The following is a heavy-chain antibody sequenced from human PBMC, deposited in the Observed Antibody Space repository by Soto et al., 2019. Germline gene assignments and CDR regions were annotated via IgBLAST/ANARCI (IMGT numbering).Heavy chain of an antibody. CDR3: AKATVATRGYFDY. CDR1: GFTFSSYA. J-gene: IGHJ4*02. D-gene: IGHD4-4*01. V-gene: IGHV3-23*01. CDR2: ISGSGGST. Sequence: GGSLRLSCTASGFTFSSYAMSWVRQAPGKGLEWVSAISGSGGSTYYADSVKGRFTISRDNSKNTLYLQMNSLRAEDTAVYYCAKATVATRGYFDYWGQGTLVTVSS.